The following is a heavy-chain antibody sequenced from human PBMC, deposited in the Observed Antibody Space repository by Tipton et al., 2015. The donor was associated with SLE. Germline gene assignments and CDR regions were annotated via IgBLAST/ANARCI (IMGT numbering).Heavy chain of an antibody. CDR2: IYSGGST. V-gene: IGHV3-66*02. Sequence: SLRLSCAASGFTVSSNYMSWVRQAPGKGLEWVSVIYSGGSTYYADSVKGRFTISRDNSKNTLYLQTNSLRAEDTAVYYCARVDSSSCFDYWGQGTLVTVSS. CDR3: ARVDSSSCFDY. D-gene: IGHD6-13*01. J-gene: IGHJ4*02. CDR1: GFTVSSNY.